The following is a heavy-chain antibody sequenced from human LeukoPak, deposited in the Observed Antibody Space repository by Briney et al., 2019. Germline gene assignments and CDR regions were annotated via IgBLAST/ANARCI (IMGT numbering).Heavy chain of an antibody. CDR1: GFTFSNYW. J-gene: IGHJ2*01. CDR2: INQDGSEI. V-gene: IGHV3-7*01. CDR3: ARNQGNMKIVRTTKRLFDL. Sequence: PGGSLRLSCAASGFTFSNYWMSWVRQAPGKGLEWLANINQDGSEIYYVDSVKGRFTISRDNGKNSLYLQINSLRADDTAVYYCARNQGNMKIVRTTKRLFDLWGRGTLVTVSS. D-gene: IGHD2/OR15-2a*01.